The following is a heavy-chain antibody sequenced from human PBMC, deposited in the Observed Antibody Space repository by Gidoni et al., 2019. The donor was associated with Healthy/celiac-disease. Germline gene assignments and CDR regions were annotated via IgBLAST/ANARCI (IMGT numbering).Heavy chain of an antibody. V-gene: IGHV4-30-4*01. CDR1: GGSISSGDYY. D-gene: IGHD5-12*01. CDR2: IYYSWST. J-gene: IGHJ4*02. CDR3: ARVRYSGYDWAGRYYFDY. Sequence: QVQLQESGTGLVQPSQTLYLHCTVSGGSISSGDYYWSWIRQPPGKGLEWIGYIYYSWSTYYNPSLKSRVTISVDTSKIQFSLKLSSVTAADTAVDYCARVRYSGYDWAGRYYFDYWGQGTLVTVSS.